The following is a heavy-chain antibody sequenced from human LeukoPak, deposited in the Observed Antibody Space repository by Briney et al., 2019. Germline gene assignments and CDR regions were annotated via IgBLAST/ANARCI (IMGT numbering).Heavy chain of an antibody. CDR1: GFTFSSYA. J-gene: IGHJ6*02. CDR2: ISSSGSTI. D-gene: IGHD3-10*01. CDR3: ARDRTEFGYYYYGMDV. Sequence: GGSLRLSCAASGFTFSSYAMSWVRQAPGKGLEWVSYISSSGSTIYYADSVKGRFTISRDNAKNSLYLQMNSLRAEDTAVYYCARDRTEFGYYYYGMDVWGQGTTVTVSS. V-gene: IGHV3-48*03.